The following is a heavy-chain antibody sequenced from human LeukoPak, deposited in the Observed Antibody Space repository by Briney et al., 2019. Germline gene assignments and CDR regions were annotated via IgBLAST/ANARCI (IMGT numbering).Heavy chain of an antibody. J-gene: IGHJ4*02. CDR2: ISAYNGNT. D-gene: IGHD1-26*01. CDR1: GYSFTSYG. CDR3: AGIGGSFTFDY. Sequence: ASVKVSCKASGYSFTSYGISWVRQAPGQGLEWMGWISAYNGNTNYAQKFQGRVTMTTDTSTSTVYMELRSLRSEDTAVYYCAGIGGSFTFDYWGQGTLVTVSS. V-gene: IGHV1-18*01.